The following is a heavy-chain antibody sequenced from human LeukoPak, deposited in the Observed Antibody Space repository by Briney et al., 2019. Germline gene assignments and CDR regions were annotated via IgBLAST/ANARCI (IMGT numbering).Heavy chain of an antibody. V-gene: IGHV1-18*01. Sequence: ASVKVSCKASGYTFTSYGISWVRQAPGQGLEWMGWISAYNGNTNYAQKLQGRVTMTTDTSTSTAYMELRSLRSDDTAVYYCARVSITKHTFWSGYSDYYYMDVWGKGTTVTVSS. CDR3: ARVSITKHTFWSGYSDYYYMDV. D-gene: IGHD3-3*01. J-gene: IGHJ6*03. CDR1: GYTFTSYG. CDR2: ISAYNGNT.